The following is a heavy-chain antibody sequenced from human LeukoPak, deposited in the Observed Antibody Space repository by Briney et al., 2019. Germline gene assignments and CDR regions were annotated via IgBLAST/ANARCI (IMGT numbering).Heavy chain of an antibody. V-gene: IGHV1-18*01. CDR3: ARVGGIVGATPSIDY. CDR1: GYTFTSYG. J-gene: IGHJ4*02. D-gene: IGHD1-26*01. Sequence: ASVKVSCKASGYTFTSYGISWVRQAPGQGLEWMGLISAYNGNTNYAQKLQGRVTMPTDTSTSTAYMELRSLRSDDTAVYYCARVGGIVGATPSIDYWGQGTLVTVSS. CDR2: ISAYNGNT.